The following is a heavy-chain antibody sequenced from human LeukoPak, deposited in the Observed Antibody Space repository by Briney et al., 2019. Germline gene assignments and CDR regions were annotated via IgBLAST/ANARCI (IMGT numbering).Heavy chain of an antibody. Sequence: PGGSLRLSCAASGFTFSSYTMSWVRQAPGEGLEWLSAISGRGESTFYAPSVKGRFAISRDNSDNTLYLQMSSLRVDDTAVYFCAKERQTGDYSKGDYGGRGTRVTVS. CDR1: GFTFSSYT. CDR3: AKERQTGDYSKGDY. J-gene: IGHJ4*02. D-gene: IGHD2-21*01. V-gene: IGHV3-23*01. CDR2: ISGRGEST.